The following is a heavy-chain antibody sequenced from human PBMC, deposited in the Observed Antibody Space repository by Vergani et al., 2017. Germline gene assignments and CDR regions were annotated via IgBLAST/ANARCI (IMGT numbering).Heavy chain of an antibody. J-gene: IGHJ3*02. CDR1: GFTFSSYW. D-gene: IGHD5-18*01. Sequence: EVQLVESGGGLVQPGGSLRLSCAASGFTFSSYWMSWVRQAPGKGLEWVANIKQDGSEKYYVDSVKGRFTISRDNAKNSLYLQMNSLRAEDTAVYYCAGSRIQLWGHAFDIWGPGTMVTGPS. CDR2: IKQDGSEK. CDR3: AGSRIQLWGHAFDI. V-gene: IGHV3-7*01.